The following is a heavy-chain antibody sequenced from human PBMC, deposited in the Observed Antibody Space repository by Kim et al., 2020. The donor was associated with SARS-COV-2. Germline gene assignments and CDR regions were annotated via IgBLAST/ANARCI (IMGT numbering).Heavy chain of an antibody. Sequence: SVTCRLPISRDNSKSTLYLQMNSLRAEDTAVYYCARDDYDFWGGYYAVDYWGQGTLVTVSS. V-gene: IGHV3-30*07. CDR3: ARDDYDFWGGYYAVDY. J-gene: IGHJ4*02. D-gene: IGHD3-3*01.